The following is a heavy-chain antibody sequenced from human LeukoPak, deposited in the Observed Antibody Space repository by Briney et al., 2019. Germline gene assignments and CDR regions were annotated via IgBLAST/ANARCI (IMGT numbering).Heavy chain of an antibody. CDR1: GGSISTYY. CDR3: ARGFSRVAGPFDY. CDR2: IYYTGST. J-gene: IGHJ4*02. V-gene: IGHV4-59*01. D-gene: IGHD6-19*01. Sequence: SETLSLTCTVSGGSISTYYWSWIRQPPGKGLEWIGYIYYTGSTNNNPSLKSRVTISVDTSKNQFSLKLRSVTAADTAVYYCARGFSRVAGPFDYWGQGTLVTVSS.